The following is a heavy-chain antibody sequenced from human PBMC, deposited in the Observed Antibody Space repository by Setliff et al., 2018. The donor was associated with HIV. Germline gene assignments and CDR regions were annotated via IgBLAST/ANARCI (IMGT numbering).Heavy chain of an antibody. V-gene: IGHV4-59*01. CDR1: GASLSNYY. J-gene: IGHJ4*01. D-gene: IGHD5-18*01. CDR3: ARTRGYSYGTLAGFDY. CDR2: ISYSGST. Sequence: SETLSLTCTVSGASLSNYYWSWIRKPPGKGLEWIGYISYSGSTNYNPSLESRVAMSVDTSKQQFSLEVSSVTAADTAVYYCARTRGYSYGTLAGFDYWGRGSLVTVSS.